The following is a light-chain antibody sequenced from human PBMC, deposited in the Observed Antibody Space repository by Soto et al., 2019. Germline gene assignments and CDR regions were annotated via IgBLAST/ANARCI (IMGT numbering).Light chain of an antibody. V-gene: IGLV2-14*03. Sequence: SVLTQPASVSGSPGQSITISCTGTIRDICGYNYVSWYQQHPGKAPKLMIFDVSNRPSGVSNRFSGSKSGYTASLTISWLQAEDEADYYCSSYTSSSTYVFGTGTKVTVL. CDR1: IRDICGYNY. CDR3: SSYTSSSTYV. J-gene: IGLJ1*01. CDR2: DVS.